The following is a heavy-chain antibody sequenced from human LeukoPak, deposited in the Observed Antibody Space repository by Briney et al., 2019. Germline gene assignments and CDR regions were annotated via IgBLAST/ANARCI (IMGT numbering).Heavy chain of an antibody. D-gene: IGHD3-16*01. CDR3: ARDFIRLSFDY. J-gene: IGHJ4*02. CDR2: IKQDGQEK. Sequence: GGSLRLSCAASGFMFSNYWMSWVRQAPGKGLEWVANIKQDGQEKYYVDSVKGRFTISRDNAKNSLYLQMNRLRDEDTAVYYCARDFIRLSFDYWGQGTLVTVSS. V-gene: IGHV3-7*01. CDR1: GFMFSNYW.